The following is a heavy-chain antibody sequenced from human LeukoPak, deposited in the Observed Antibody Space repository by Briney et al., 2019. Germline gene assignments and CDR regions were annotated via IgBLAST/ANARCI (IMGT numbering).Heavy chain of an antibody. CDR3: TRDPALEERTGFDI. CDR1: GFTFSSYG. J-gene: IGHJ3*02. Sequence: GGSLRLSCAASGFTFSSYGMHWVRQAPGKGLEWVAVIWYDGSNKYYADSVKGRFTISRDNSKNTLYLQMSSLRAEDTAVYYCTRDPALEERTGFDIWGQGTMVTVSS. V-gene: IGHV3-33*01. CDR2: IWYDGSNK. D-gene: IGHD1-14*01.